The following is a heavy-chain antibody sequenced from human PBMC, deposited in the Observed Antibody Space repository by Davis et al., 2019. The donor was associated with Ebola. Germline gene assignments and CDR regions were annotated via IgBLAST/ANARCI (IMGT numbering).Heavy chain of an antibody. D-gene: IGHD6-13*01. CDR1: GFTFSSYS. J-gene: IGHJ6*02. CDR2: ISSSSSYI. Sequence: PGGSLRLSCAASGFTFSSYSMNWVRQAPGKGLEWVSSISSSSSYIYYADSVKGRFTISRDNAKNSLYLQMNSLRAEDTAVYYCARGASAAAVNFYYGMDVWGQGTTVTVSS. CDR3: ARGASAAAVNFYYGMDV. V-gene: IGHV3-21*01.